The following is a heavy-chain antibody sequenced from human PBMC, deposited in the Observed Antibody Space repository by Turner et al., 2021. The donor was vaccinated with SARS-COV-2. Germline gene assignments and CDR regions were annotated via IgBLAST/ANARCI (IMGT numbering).Heavy chain of an antibody. V-gene: IGHV4-59*08. J-gene: IGHJ4*02. CDR2: IYYSGST. D-gene: IGHD1-1*01. Sequence: QVQLQESGPGLVKPSETLSLTCTVSGGSISSYYWSWIRQPPGKGLEWIGYIYYSGSTNYNPSLKSRVTISVDTSKNQFSLKLSSVTAADTAVYYCARADATGTTYHPYDYWGQGTLVTVSS. CDR3: ARADATGTTYHPYDY. CDR1: GGSISSYY.